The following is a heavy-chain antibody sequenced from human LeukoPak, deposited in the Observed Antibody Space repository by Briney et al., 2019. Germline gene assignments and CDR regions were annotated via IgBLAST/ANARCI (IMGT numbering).Heavy chain of an antibody. J-gene: IGHJ3*02. D-gene: IGHD1-26*01. V-gene: IGHV3-21*01. CDR2: ISSSSSYI. CDR3: ARDSGIYYGFDAFDI. Sequence: GESLRLSCAASGFTFSSYSMNWVRQAPGKGLEWVSSISSSSSYIYYTDSVKGRFTISRDNAKNSLYLQMNSLRAEDTAVYYCARDSGIYYGFDAFDIWGQGTMVTVSS. CDR1: GFTFSSYS.